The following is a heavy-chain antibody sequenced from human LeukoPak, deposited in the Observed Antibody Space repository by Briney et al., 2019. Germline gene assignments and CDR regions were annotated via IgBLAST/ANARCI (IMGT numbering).Heavy chain of an antibody. D-gene: IGHD6-13*01. Sequence: ASVKVSCKASGYTFTSYGISWVRQAPGQGLEWMGWISAYNGNTNYAQKLQGRVTMTTDTSTSTAYMELRSLRSDDTAVYYCARRHEGIAAADNWFDPWGQGTLVTVSS. J-gene: IGHJ5*02. CDR1: GYTFTSYG. CDR3: ARRHEGIAAADNWFDP. CDR2: ISAYNGNT. V-gene: IGHV1-18*01.